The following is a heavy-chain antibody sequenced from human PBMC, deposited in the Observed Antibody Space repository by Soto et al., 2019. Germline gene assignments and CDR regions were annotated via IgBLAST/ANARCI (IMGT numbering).Heavy chain of an antibody. CDR3: ARDSRSSSWYSYWYFDL. D-gene: IGHD6-13*01. V-gene: IGHV3-7*01. Sequence: HPGGSLRLSSTASGLLFSSDWMSWVRPAPGKGLEWVANIKHDGSENSYVASVKGRFTISRDNAKSSLYLQMNSLRVEDTAVYYCARDSRSSSWYSYWYFDLWGRGTLVTVSS. CDR2: IKHDGSEN. CDR1: GLLFSSDW. J-gene: IGHJ2*01.